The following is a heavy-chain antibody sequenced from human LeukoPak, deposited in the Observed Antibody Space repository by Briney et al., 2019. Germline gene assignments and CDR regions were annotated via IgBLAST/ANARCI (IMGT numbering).Heavy chain of an antibody. CDR2: INPNSGGT. CDR1: GYTFTGYY. CDR3: ARGSSSWRGVGFDY. J-gene: IGHJ4*02. V-gene: IGHV1-2*04. D-gene: IGHD6-13*01. Sequence: ASVKDSCKASGYTFTGYYMHWVRQAPGQGLEWMGWINPNSGGTNYAQKFQGWVTMTRDTSISTAYMELSRLRSDDTAVYYCARGSSSWRGVGFDYWGQGTLVTVSS.